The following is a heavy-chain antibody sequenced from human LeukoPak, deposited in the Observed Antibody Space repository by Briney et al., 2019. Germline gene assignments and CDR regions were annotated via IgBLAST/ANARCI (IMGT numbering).Heavy chain of an antibody. D-gene: IGHD3-16*01. CDR1: GFTFSSYW. CDR3: ARGGGLDV. CDR2: INHNGNVN. Sequence: GGSLRLSCVAYGFTFSSYWMNWARQAPGKGLEWVASINHNGNVNYYVDSVKGRFTISRDNAKNSLYRQMSNLRAEDTAVYFGARGGGLDVWGQGATVTVSS. J-gene: IGHJ6*02. V-gene: IGHV3-7*03.